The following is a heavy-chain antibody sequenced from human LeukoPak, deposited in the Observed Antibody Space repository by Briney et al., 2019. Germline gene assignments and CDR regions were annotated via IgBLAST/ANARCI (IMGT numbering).Heavy chain of an antibody. CDR2: IEQDGSER. V-gene: IGHV3-7*04. J-gene: IGHJ4*02. CDR3: ARSTSWYQKFDY. CDR1: GFTFSRYW. Sequence: RGYLRLSCAASGFTFSRYWMSWVRQAPGKGLEWVASIEQDGSERYYVDSVKGRFTISSDNAKHSVYVQMNSLRAEDTAVFYCARSTSWYQKFDYWGQGTLVT. D-gene: IGHD2-2*01.